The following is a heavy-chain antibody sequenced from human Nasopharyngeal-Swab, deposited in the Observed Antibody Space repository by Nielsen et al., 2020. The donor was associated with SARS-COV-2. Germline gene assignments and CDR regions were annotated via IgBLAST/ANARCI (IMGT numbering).Heavy chain of an antibody. CDR3: AKDPSAAMDV. J-gene: IGHJ6*03. CDR2: ISGSGDNT. Sequence: AGSLRLSCEASGFTFESYGMTWVRQAPGKGLEWVSTISGSGDNTHYADSVRGRFTISRDNSQRTVFLQMTSLRAEDTALYYCAKDPSAAMDVWGKGTTVIVSS. V-gene: IGHV3-23*01. CDR1: GFTFESYG. D-gene: IGHD6-13*01.